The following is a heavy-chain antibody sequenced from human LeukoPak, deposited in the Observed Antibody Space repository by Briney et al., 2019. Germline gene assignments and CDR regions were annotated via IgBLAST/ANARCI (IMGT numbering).Heavy chain of an antibody. Sequence: GASVKVSCNASGYTFTSYGISWVRQAPGQGLEWMAWISAYNGNTNYAQTLQGRVTMTTDTSTSPAYMELKSLRSDDTAVYYCAPEMAPAKSYYYYMDVWGKGTTVTVSS. D-gene: IGHD5-24*01. CDR2: ISAYNGNT. J-gene: IGHJ6*03. CDR1: GYTFTSYG. V-gene: IGHV1-18*01. CDR3: APEMAPAKSYYYYMDV.